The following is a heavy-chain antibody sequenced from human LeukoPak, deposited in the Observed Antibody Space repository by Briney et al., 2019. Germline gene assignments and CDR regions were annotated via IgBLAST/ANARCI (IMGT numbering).Heavy chain of an antibody. Sequence: PGGSLRLSCAASGFTFSIYGMYWVRQAPGEGLEWLAYIRFDGSSKYYTDSVKGRFTISRDNARNTLYLQMTNLRVEDTAVYYCTRNNWGIDYWGQGALVTVSS. CDR1: GFTFSIYG. J-gene: IGHJ4*02. V-gene: IGHV3-30*02. CDR2: IRFDGSSK. D-gene: IGHD7-27*01. CDR3: TRNNWGIDY.